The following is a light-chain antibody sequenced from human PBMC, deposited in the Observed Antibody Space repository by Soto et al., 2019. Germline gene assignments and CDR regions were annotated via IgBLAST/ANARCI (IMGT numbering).Light chain of an antibody. Sequence: QSVLTQPPSASGSLGQSVTISCTGFSNNYVSWYQQHPGKAPKLMIYEVTKRPSGVPDRFSSSKSGDTASLTVSGLQAEDEADYYCNSYAGNNNVLFGGGTKLTVL. CDR3: NSYAGNNNVL. CDR1: SNNY. CDR2: EVT. V-gene: IGLV2-8*01. J-gene: IGLJ2*01.